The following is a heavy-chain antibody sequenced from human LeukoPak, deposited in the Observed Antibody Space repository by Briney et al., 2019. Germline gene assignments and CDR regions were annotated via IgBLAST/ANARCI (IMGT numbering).Heavy chain of an antibody. CDR2: IKSKTDGGTA. CDR3: TKYYYDSSGYLCYFDY. V-gene: IGHV3-15*01. D-gene: IGHD3-22*01. Sequence: PGGSLRLSCAASGFTFTNAWMSWVRQAPGKGLEWVGRIKSKTDGGTADYAAPVKGRFTISRDDSKNTLYLQMNSLKTEDTAVYYCTKYYYDSSGYLCYFDYWGQGTLVTVSS. J-gene: IGHJ4*02. CDR1: GFTFTNAW.